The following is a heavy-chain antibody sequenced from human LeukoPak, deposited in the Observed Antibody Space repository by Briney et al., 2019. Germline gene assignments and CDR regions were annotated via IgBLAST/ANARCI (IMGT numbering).Heavy chain of an antibody. J-gene: IGHJ4*02. Sequence: YXMSWVRQAPXXXLEWVSSISDSGGSTYYADSVKGRFTISRDNSKNTPYLQTNSLRAEDTALYYCAKLAVAGPFDYWGQGTLVTVSS. V-gene: IGHV3-23*01. CDR3: AKLAVAGPFDY. D-gene: IGHD6-19*01. CDR1: YX. CDR2: ISDSGGST.